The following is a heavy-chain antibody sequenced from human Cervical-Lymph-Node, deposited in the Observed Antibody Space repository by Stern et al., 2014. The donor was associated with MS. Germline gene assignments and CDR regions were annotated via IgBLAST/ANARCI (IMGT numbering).Heavy chain of an antibody. J-gene: IGHJ4*02. D-gene: IGHD3-16*01. CDR1: GYTLTNYF. CDR2: INPSGGSA. CDR3: VRGGADYGDY. Sequence: QLVQSGAEVKKPGASVKISCKASGYTLTNYFMHWGRQAHGQGLEWMGIINPSGGSASYAQKFQVRVTMNRDTSTNTVYMELSSLRSEDTAVYYCVRGGADYGDYWGQGTLVTVSS. V-gene: IGHV1-46*01.